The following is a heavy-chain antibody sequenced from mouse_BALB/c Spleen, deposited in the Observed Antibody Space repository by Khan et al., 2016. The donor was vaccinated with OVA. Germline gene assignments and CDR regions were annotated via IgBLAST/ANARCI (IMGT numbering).Heavy chain of an antibody. CDR2: TNPTNGRT. V-gene: IGHV1S81*02. Sequence: QXQLQQPGAELVKAGVSVKMSCKASGYTFTSYWMHWVKQRLGQGLEWFAETNPTNGRTYYNEKFKSKATLTVDKSSSTAYMLLSGPTFEDSAVYYCARIKKIVATYFDYWGQGTTLTVSS. CDR1: GYTFTSYW. CDR3: ARIKKIVATYFDY. J-gene: IGHJ2*01. D-gene: IGHD1-1*01.